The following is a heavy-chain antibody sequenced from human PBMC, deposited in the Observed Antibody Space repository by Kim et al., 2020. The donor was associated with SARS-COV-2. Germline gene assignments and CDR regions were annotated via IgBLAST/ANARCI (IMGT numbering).Heavy chain of an antibody. CDR1: GGTFSSYA. CDR2: IIPIFGTA. J-gene: IGHJ4*02. D-gene: IGHD4-4*01. CDR3: ARVHDYSNGGAGY. Sequence: SVKVSCKASGGTFSSYAISWVRQAPGQGLEWMGGIIPIFGTANYAQKFQGRVTITADESTSTAYMELSSLRSEDTAVYYCARVHDYSNGGAGYWGQGTLVTVSS. V-gene: IGHV1-69*13.